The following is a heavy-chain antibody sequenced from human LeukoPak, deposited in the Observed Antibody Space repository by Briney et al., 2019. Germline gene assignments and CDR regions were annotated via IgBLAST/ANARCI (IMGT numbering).Heavy chain of an antibody. V-gene: IGHV1-2*06. CDR1: GYTFTGYY. J-gene: IGHJ4*02. CDR3: ARDHEYSSSVDY. Sequence: GASVKVSCKASGYTFTGYYMHWVRQAPGQGLEWMGRINPNSGGTNYAQKFQGRVTMTRDTSISTAYMELSRLRSDDTAVYYCARDHEYSSSVDYWGQGTQVTVSS. D-gene: IGHD6-6*01. CDR2: INPNSGGT.